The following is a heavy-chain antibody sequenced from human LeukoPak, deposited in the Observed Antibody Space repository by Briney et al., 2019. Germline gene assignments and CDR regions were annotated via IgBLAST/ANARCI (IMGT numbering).Heavy chain of an antibody. D-gene: IGHD3-22*01. J-gene: IGHJ4*02. CDR1: GGTFSSHA. V-gene: IGHV1-69*04. CDR2: IIPILGIA. CDR3: ARAYYYDSSGYQDY. Sequence: ASVKVSCKASGGTFSSHAISWVRQAPGQGLEWMGRIIPILGIANYAQKFQGRVTITADKSTSTAYMELSSLRSEDTAVYYCARAYYYDSSGYQDYWGQGTLVTVSS.